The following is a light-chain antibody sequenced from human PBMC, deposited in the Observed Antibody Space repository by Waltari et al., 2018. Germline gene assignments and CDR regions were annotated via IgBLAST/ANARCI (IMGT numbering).Light chain of an antibody. Sequence: EIVLTQSPGTLSLSPGERATLSSRASQSVGGSYLAWYQQKPGQAPSLLIYGTFSRATGIPDRFSGSGSGTDFILTISRLEPEDFAVYYCQQYGSSPGITFGQGTRVEIK. CDR1: QSVGGSY. CDR2: GTF. J-gene: IGKJ5*01. V-gene: IGKV3-20*01. CDR3: QQYGSSPGIT.